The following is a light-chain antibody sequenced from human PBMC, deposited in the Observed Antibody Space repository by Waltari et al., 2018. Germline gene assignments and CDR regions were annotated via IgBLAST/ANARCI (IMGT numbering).Light chain of an antibody. J-gene: IGLJ3*02. V-gene: IGLV4-69*01. CDR3: QTWGTGIWV. Sequence: QLVLTQSPSASASLGASVKITCTLSSGHSSNVVAWHQQQPEKGPRYLMKVNSDGSHSKGDGFPARFSGSSSGAERCLTISSVQSDDEADYYGQTWGTGIWVFGGGARLTVL. CDR2: VNSDGSH. CDR1: SGHSSNV.